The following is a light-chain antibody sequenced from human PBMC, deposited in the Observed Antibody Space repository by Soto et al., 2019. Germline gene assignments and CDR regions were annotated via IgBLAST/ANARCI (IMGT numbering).Light chain of an antibody. CDR2: GAS. CDR3: QQYGSSPGT. CDR1: QSVSSTY. V-gene: IGKV3-20*01. J-gene: IGKJ1*01. Sequence: EIVLTQSPGTLSLSPGERATLSCRASQSVSSTYFAWYHQKPGQAPRLLIYGASSRATGIPDRFSGSGSGTDFTLTISRLEPEDFAVYSCQQYGSSPGTFGQGTKVEIK.